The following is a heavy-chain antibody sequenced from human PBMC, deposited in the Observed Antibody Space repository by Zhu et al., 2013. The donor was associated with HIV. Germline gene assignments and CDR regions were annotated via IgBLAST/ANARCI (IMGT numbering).Heavy chain of an antibody. D-gene: IGHD2-15*01. CDR2: INAGNGNT. Sequence: QVQLVQSGAEVKKPGASVKVSCKASGYTFTSYAMHWVRQAPGQRLEWMGWINAGNGNTKYSQKFQGRVTITRDTSASTAYMELSSLRSEDTTVYYCASAQGGGGSWLRPVGRSYYYYGMDVWGQGTTVTVSS. CDR3: ASAQGGGGSWLRPVGRSYYYYGMDV. V-gene: IGHV1-3*01. CDR1: GYTFTSYA. J-gene: IGHJ6*02.